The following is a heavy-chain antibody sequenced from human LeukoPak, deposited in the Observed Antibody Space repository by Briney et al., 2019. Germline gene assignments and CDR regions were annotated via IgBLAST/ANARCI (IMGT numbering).Heavy chain of an antibody. J-gene: IGHJ5*02. CDR3: ARRFLEWSEPLANWFDP. CDR1: GFTFSSYS. Sequence: GGSLRLSCAASGFTFSSYSMNWVRQAPGKGLEWVSSISSSSSYIYYANSVKGRFTISRDNAKNSLYLQMNSLRAEDTVVYYCARRFLEWSEPLANWFDPWGQGTLVTVSS. D-gene: IGHD3-3*01. CDR2: ISSSSSYI. V-gene: IGHV3-21*01.